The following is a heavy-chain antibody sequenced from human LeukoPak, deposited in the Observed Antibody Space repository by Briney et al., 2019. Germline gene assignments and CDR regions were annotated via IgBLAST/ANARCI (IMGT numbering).Heavy chain of an antibody. J-gene: IGHJ5*02. CDR1: GGSISSYY. CDR3: ARDGLLEGLRPTNWFDP. V-gene: IGHV4-39*07. Sequence: SETLSLTCTVSGGSISSYYWGWIRQPPGKGLEWIGSIYYSGSTYYNPSLKSRVTISVDTSKNQFSLKLSSVTAADTAVYYCARDGLLEGLRPTNWFDPWGQGTLVTVSS. CDR2: IYYSGST. D-gene: IGHD5-12*01.